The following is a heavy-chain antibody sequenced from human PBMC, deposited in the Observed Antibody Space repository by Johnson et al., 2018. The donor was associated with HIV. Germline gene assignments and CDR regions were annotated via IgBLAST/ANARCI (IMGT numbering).Heavy chain of an antibody. CDR3: ASGWGIVVSDAFDI. Sequence: VQLVESGGGLVQPGGSLRLSCAASGFTVSSNYMSWIRQAPGKGLEWISYISSSGSTIYYADSVKGRFTISRDNAKNSLYLQMNSLRAEDTAVYYCASGWGIVVSDAFDIWGQGTMVTVSS. D-gene: IGHD6-19*01. CDR2: ISSSGSTI. CDR1: GFTVSSNY. J-gene: IGHJ3*02. V-gene: IGHV3-11*04.